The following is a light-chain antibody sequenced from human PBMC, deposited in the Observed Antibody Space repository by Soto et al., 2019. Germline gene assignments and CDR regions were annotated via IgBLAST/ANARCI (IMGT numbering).Light chain of an antibody. CDR3: HQYGSTPRAT. Sequence: DMQLTQAPSSLSASVGDRVTITCRASQDISNYLHWYQQKRGKAPKLLIYDASNLEGGVPSRFSGSGSATYFTFSINGLQPEDVSRYYCHQYGSTPRATFAQGPK. CDR1: QDISNY. J-gene: IGKJ2*01. V-gene: IGKV1-33*01. CDR2: DAS.